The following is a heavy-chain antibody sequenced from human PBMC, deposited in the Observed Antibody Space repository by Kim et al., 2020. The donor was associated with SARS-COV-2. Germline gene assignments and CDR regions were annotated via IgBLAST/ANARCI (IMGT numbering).Heavy chain of an antibody. CDR3: ARGAAVGDY. V-gene: IGHV1-8*01. J-gene: IGHJ4*02. Sequence: NNGSAQKFQGRVTMTRNTSISTAYMELSSLGSEDTAVYYCARGAAVGDYWGQGTLVTVSS. D-gene: IGHD1-26*01. CDR2: NN.